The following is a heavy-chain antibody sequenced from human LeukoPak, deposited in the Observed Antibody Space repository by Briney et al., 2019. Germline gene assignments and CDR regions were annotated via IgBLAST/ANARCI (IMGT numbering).Heavy chain of an antibody. D-gene: IGHD3-22*01. Sequence: GGSLRLSCAASGFVFSSYGIHWVRQAPGKGLEWVSFIRFDGTTQYYADSVKGRFTISRDNSKFTVHLLMTSLRPEDTAVYYCSRESNYDSSGYFNWGQGTLVTVSS. CDR2: IRFDGTTQ. V-gene: IGHV3-30*02. CDR1: GFVFSSYG. J-gene: IGHJ4*02. CDR3: SRESNYDSSGYFN.